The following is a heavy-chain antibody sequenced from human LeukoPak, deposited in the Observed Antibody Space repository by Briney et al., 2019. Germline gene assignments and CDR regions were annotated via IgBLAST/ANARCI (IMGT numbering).Heavy chain of an antibody. CDR3: ARVDPDSSSTLEVFDY. Sequence: PSETLSLTCTVSGGSISTYYWSWIRQPPGKGLEWMAYRHYSESANYNPSLKSRVTISVDTSKKPLSLKLSSVTAADTAVYYCARVDPDSSSTLEVFDYWGQGTLVTVSS. D-gene: IGHD6-6*01. V-gene: IGHV4-59*13. CDR1: GGSISTYY. J-gene: IGHJ4*02. CDR2: RHYSESA.